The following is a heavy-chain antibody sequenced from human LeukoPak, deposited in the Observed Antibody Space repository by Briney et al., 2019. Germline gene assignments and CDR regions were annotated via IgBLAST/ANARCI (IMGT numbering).Heavy chain of an antibody. V-gene: IGHV3-30*18. CDR2: ISYDGSNK. CDR1: GFTFSSYG. CDR3: AKASYSSGWGALGY. D-gene: IGHD6-19*01. Sequence: GRSLRLSCAASGFTFSSYGMHWVRQAPGKGLEWVAVISYDGSNKYYADSVKGRFTISRDNSKNTLYLQMNSLRVEDTAVYYCAKASYSSGWGALGYWGQGTLVTVSS. J-gene: IGHJ4*02.